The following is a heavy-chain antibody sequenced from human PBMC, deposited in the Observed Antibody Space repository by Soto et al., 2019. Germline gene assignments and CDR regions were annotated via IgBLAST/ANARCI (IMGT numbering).Heavy chain of an antibody. V-gene: IGHV3-48*01. Sequence: PGRPKRLSNAASGLKFRNYGMSWVLKAQGKGLEWVSYIGIGSSTKYYADSVKGRFTISRDNAKNSLYLQMNSLRAEDTAVYYCARDQLYYNDISGRPLNAFDVWGQGTMVTVSS. D-gene: IGHD3-22*01. CDR2: IGIGSSTK. J-gene: IGHJ3*01. CDR1: GLKFRNYG. CDR3: ARDQLYYNDISGRPLNAFDV.